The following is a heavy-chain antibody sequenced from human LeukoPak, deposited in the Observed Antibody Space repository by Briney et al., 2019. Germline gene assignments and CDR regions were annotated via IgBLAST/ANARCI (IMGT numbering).Heavy chain of an antibody. V-gene: IGHV4-59*11. CDR3: ARQTFTFGGLKILDS. CDR2: IYYSGTT. J-gene: IGHJ4*02. Sequence: SETLSLTCTVSGGSISGHFWSWIRQPPGKGLECIGFIYYSGTTNYNPSLESRVTISLDTSKNQFSLKLSSVTAADAAIYYCARQTFTFGGLKILDSWGQGTLITVTS. D-gene: IGHD3-16*01. CDR1: GGSISGHF.